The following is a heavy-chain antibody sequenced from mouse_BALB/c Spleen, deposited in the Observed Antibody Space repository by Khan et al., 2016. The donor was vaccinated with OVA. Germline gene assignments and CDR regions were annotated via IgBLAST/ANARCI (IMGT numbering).Heavy chain of an antibody. CDR2: ISPGSGDT. V-gene: IGHV1-77*01. D-gene: IGHD1-2*01. J-gene: IGHJ3*01. Sequence: QVQLQQSGAELARPGASVKLSCKASGYTFTDYYINWVKQRTGQGLEWIGEISPGSGDTYYNEKFKGKATLTADKSSTTAYMQLSSLTYAASAVYFCARRNYFGYTFAYWGQGTLVTVSA. CDR3: ARRNYFGYTFAY. CDR1: GYTFTDYY.